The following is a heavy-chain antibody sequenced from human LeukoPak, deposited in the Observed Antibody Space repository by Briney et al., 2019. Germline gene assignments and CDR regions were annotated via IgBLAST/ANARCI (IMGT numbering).Heavy chain of an antibody. CDR2: IYYSGST. Sequence: PSETLSLTCTVSGGSISSYYWSWIRQPPGKGLEWIGYIYYSGSTNYNPSLKSRVTISADTSKNQSSLKLSSVTAADTAVYYCAREDQYRYYYYMDVWGKGTTVTVSS. V-gene: IGHV4-59*01. CDR3: AREDQYRYYYYMDV. CDR1: GGSISSYY. D-gene: IGHD2-2*02. J-gene: IGHJ6*03.